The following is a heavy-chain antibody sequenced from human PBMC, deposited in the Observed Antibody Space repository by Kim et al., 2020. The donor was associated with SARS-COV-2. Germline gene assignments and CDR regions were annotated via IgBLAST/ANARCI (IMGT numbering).Heavy chain of an antibody. CDR3: VTAREIVDHDWCFES. Sequence: GGSLRLSCAASGITFPTYWMHWVRQPPGKGLLWHSRINDAGTSTSHAKSVQGRFTTSRDNAQNTLYLQMTSLRAVDTAVYYGVTAREIVDHDWCFESWGPGTVVTVSS. J-gene: IGHJ2*01. CDR1: GITFPTYW. CDR2: INDAGTST. V-gene: IGHV3-74*01. D-gene: IGHD2-15*01.